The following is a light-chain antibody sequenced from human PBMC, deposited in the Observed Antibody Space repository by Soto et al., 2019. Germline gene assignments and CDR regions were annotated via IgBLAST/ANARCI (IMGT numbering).Light chain of an antibody. J-gene: IGKJ4*01. CDR1: QSVSSF. CDR2: DAV. V-gene: IGKV3-11*01. CDR3: QHRSNWPRLT. Sequence: IVLTQSPAILSLSPWERATLSCRASQSVSSFLVWYQQKPGQAPRLLLYDAVNRVTGIPARFSGSGSGTDFTLPISSLEPEDFAVYYCQHRSNWPRLTFGGGTKVDIK.